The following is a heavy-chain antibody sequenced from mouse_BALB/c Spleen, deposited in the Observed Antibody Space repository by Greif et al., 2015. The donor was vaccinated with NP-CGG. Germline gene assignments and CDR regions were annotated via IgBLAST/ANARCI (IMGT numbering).Heavy chain of an antibody. V-gene: IGHV5-17*02. D-gene: IGHD3-1*01. CDR1: GFTFSSFG. J-gene: IGHJ4*01. CDR3: ARSGYAMDY. Sequence: EVHLVESGGGLVQPGGSRKLSCAASGFTFSSFGMHWVRQAPEKGLEWVAYISSGSSTIYYADTVKGRFTISGDNPKNTLFLQMTSLRSEDTAMYYCARSGYAMDYWGQGTSVTVSS. CDR2: ISSGSSTI.